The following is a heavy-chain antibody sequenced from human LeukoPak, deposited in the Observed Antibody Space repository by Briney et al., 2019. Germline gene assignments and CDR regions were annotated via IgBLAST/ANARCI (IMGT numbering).Heavy chain of an antibody. V-gene: IGHV1-69*01. CDR3: ARGGIVPLETEYYFDS. CDR1: GGTFSSYA. D-gene: IGHD1-1*01. CDR2: IIPIFGTP. Sequence: GASVKVSCKASGGTFSSYAISWVRQAPGQGLEWMGGIIPIFGTPNYAQKFQGRVTITADASTSTAYMELSSLRSEDTAVYYCARGGIVPLETEYYFDSWGQGTLVTVSS. J-gene: IGHJ4*02.